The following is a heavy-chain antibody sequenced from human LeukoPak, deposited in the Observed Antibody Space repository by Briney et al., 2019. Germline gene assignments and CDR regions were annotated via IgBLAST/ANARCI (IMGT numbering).Heavy chain of an antibody. CDR2: ISGSGGST. CDR1: GFTFSSYA. CDR3: AKDRTTYYYGMDV. Sequence: PGGSLRLSCAASGFTFSSYAMSWVRQAPGKGLEWVSAISGSGGSTYYADSVKGRFTISRDNAKNSLYLQMNSLRAEDTALYYCAKDRTTYYYGMDVWGQGTTVTVSS. D-gene: IGHD1-14*01. J-gene: IGHJ6*02. V-gene: IGHV3-23*01.